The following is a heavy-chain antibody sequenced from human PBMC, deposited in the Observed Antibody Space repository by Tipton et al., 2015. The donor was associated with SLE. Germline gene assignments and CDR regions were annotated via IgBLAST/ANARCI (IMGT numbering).Heavy chain of an antibody. J-gene: IGHJ4*02. CDR3: ARLVTLSRIDF. CDR2: MYYSGIT. V-gene: IGHV4-59*12. Sequence: TLSLTCSVSGGSIRSYYWSWIRQTPGKGLEWIGYMYYSGITNYNPSLYGRVSISVDTSKNQFSLDLSSVTAADTAVYYCARLVTLSRIDFWGQGTLVTVSS. CDR1: GGSIRSYY. D-gene: IGHD2-21*02.